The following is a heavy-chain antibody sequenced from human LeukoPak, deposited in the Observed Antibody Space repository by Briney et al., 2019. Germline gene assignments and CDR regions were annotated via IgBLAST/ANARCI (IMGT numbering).Heavy chain of an antibody. D-gene: IGHD3-10*01. CDR2: IIPIFGTA. CDR1: GGTFSSYA. CDR3: ARQYGSTALYYYYGMDV. J-gene: IGHJ6*02. Sequence: SVKVSCKASGGTFSSYAISWVRQAPGQGLEWMGGIIPIFGTANYAQKFQGRVTITADESTSTAYMELSSLRSEDTAVYYCARQYGSTALYYYYGMDVWGQGTTVTVSS. V-gene: IGHV1-69*13.